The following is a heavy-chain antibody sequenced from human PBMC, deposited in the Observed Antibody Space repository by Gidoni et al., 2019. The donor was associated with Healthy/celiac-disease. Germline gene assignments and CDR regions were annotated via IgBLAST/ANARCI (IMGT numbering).Heavy chain of an antibody. Sequence: EVQLVESGGGLVKPGGSLRLSCVASGFTFSSYSMNWFRQAPGKGLEWVSSISSSSSYIYYADSVKGRFTISRDNAKNSLYLQMNSLRAEDTAVYYCARDRNSYGMDVWGQGTTVTVSS. CDR2: ISSSSSYI. D-gene: IGHD1-1*01. J-gene: IGHJ6*02. CDR1: GFTFSSYS. V-gene: IGHV3-21*01. CDR3: ARDRNSYGMDV.